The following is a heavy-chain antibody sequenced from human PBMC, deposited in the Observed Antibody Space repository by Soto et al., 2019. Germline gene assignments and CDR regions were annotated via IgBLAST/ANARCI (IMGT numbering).Heavy chain of an antibody. D-gene: IGHD1-7*01. CDR1: GFTFSSYA. Sequence: GGSLILSCAASGFTFSSYAMSWVRQAPGKGLEWVSAISGSGGSTYYADSVKGRFTISRDNSKNTLYLQMNSLRAEDTAVYYCAKAASTYNWNYEGFDYWGQGTLVTVSS. CDR2: ISGSGGST. CDR3: AKAASTYNWNYEGFDY. V-gene: IGHV3-23*01. J-gene: IGHJ4*02.